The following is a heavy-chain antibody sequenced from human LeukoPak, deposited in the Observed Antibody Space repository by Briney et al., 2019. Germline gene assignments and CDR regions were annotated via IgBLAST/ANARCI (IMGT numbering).Heavy chain of an antibody. CDR1: GFTFSDYW. V-gene: IGHV3-74*03. CDR2: INTSGSST. CDR3: AKKSSSWYREIDY. D-gene: IGHD6-13*01. Sequence: GGSLRLSCAASGFTFSDYWMHWVRQVPGKGLVWVSRINTSGSSTTYAESVKGRFTISRDNSKNTLYLQMNSLRAEDTAVYYCAKKSSSWYREIDYWGQGTLVTVSS. J-gene: IGHJ4*02.